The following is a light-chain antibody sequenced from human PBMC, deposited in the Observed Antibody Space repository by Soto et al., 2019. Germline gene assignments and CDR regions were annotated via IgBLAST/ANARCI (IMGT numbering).Light chain of an antibody. V-gene: IGKV3-11*01. Sequence: IVLTQSAATLSLSPGERATLSCRASQSVXSNFAWYQQKPGQAPRFLXDNASNTATGSPARLSGSGSATDFTLTISSLDPEYFAVYYCQQRSNWTWTFGQGTKVDIK. CDR3: QQRSNWTWT. CDR1: QSVXSN. CDR2: NAS. J-gene: IGKJ1*01.